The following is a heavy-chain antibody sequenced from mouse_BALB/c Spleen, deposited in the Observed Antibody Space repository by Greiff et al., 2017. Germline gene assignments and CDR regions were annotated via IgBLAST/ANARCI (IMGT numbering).Heavy chain of an antibody. CDR3: ASITTATYNFDY. D-gene: IGHD1-2*01. V-gene: IGHV14-3*02. Sequence: VQLKQSGAELVKPGASVKLSCTASGFNIKDTYMHWVKQRPEQGLEWIGRIDPANGNTKYDPKFQGKATITADTSSNTAYLQLSSLTSEDTAVYYCASITTATYNFDYWGQGTTLTVSS. J-gene: IGHJ2*01. CDR1: GFNIKDTY. CDR2: IDPANGNT.